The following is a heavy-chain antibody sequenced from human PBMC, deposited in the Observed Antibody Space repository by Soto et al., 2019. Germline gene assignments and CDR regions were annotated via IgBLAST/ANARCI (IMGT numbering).Heavy chain of an antibody. Sequence: SETLSLTCTVSGGSISSYYWSWIRQPPGKGLEWIGYIYYSGSTNYNPSLESRVTISVDTSKNQFSLKLSSVTAADTAVYYCARYYYDSSGYYHFDYWGQGTLVTVSS. CDR1: GGSISSYY. CDR2: IYYSGST. CDR3: ARYYYDSSGYYHFDY. J-gene: IGHJ4*02. D-gene: IGHD3-22*01. V-gene: IGHV4-59*01.